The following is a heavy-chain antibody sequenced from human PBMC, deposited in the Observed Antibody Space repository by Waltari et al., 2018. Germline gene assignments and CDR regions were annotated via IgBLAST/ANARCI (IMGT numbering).Heavy chain of an antibody. CDR3: ARDRLGYLDY. CDR1: GGPLSDYY. Sequence: QVQLPESGPGLVKPSEPLSLTCAVSGGPLSDYYRRWVRLPPGKALEWIGYVSFSGNTKYNPSLKSRVSISVDTTKNQFSLRLTSLTAVDTAVYYCARDRLGYLDYWGQGTPVTVSS. CDR2: VSFSGNT. D-gene: IGHD3-16*01. J-gene: IGHJ4*02. V-gene: IGHV4-59*01.